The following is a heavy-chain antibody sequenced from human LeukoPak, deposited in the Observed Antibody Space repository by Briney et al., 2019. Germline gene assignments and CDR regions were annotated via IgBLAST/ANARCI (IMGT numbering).Heavy chain of an antibody. J-gene: IGHJ4*02. CDR2: IYYSGST. CDR3: ASYSGSGVFDC. Sequence: SETLSLTCTVSGGSIRSYHWSWIRRPPGKGLEWIGYIYYSGSTNYNPSLKSRVTISVDTSKNQFSLKLSSVTAADTAVYYCASYSGSGVFDCWGQGTLVTVSS. D-gene: IGHD3-10*01. CDR1: GGSIRSYH. V-gene: IGHV4-59*08.